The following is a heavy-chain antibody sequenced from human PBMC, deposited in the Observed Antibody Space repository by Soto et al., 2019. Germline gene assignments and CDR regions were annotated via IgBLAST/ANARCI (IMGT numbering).Heavy chain of an antibody. D-gene: IGHD3-10*01. Sequence: PGGSLRLSCAASGFTFSSYGLHWVRQAPGKGLEWVAVIWYDGSNKYYADSVKGRFTISRDNSKNTLYLQMNSLRAEHTAVYYFARGAAKGIITMVRGFIITPDYYYNMDVWGKGT. J-gene: IGHJ6*03. CDR2: IWYDGSNK. CDR1: GFTFSSYG. CDR3: ARGAAKGIITMVRGFIITPDYYYNMDV. V-gene: IGHV3-33*01.